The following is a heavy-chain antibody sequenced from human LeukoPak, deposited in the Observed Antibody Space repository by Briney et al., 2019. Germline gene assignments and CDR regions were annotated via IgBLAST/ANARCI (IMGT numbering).Heavy chain of an antibody. J-gene: IGHJ5*02. CDR1: GYTFTSYD. CDR3: ARVTVPILTGYYWFDP. V-gene: IGHV1-2*02. Sequence: GASVKVSCKASGYTFTSYDINWVRQAPGQGLEWMGSINPNSGGTNNAQKFQGRVTMTRDTSISTAYMELSRLRSDDTAVYYCARVTVPILTGYYWFDPWGQGTLVTVSS. D-gene: IGHD3-9*01. CDR2: INPNSGGT.